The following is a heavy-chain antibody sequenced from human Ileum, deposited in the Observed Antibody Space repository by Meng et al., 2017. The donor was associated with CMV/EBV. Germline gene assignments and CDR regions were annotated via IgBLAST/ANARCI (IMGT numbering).Heavy chain of an antibody. Sequence: SVKVSCKASGDTLTTHAIIWLRQAPGQGLQWVGNIIPILDFVAYSQMFQGRVTVTADRVTKTAYLELRSLTSDDTAVYYCAGVSSSDLSSPLDYWGQGTLVTVSS. V-gene: IGHV1-69*04. CDR3: AGVSSSDLSSPLDY. CDR1: GDTLTTHA. J-gene: IGHJ4*02. CDR2: IIPILDFV.